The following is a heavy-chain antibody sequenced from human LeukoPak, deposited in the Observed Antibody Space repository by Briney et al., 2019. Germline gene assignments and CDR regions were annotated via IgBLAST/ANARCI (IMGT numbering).Heavy chain of an antibody. D-gene: IGHD2-15*01. Sequence: PSETLSLTCTVSGGSINNYYWSWIRQPAGKGLEWIGRIYTRGSTNYNPYLKSRVTMLVDTSKNQFSLKLSSVNAADTAVYYCARGRYCSADICSGGDAFDIWGQGTMVSVSS. CDR1: GGSINNYY. V-gene: IGHV4-4*07. CDR3: ARGRYCSADICSGGDAFDI. J-gene: IGHJ3*02. CDR2: IYTRGST.